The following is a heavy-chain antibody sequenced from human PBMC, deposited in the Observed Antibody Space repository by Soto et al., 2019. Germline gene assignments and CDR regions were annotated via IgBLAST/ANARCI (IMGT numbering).Heavy chain of an antibody. CDR1: GGSISSSSYY. CDR2: IYYSGST. V-gene: IGHV4-39*01. Sequence: PSETLSLTCTVSGGSISSSSYYWGWIRQPPGKGLEWIGSIYYSGSTYYNPSLKSRVTISVDTSKNQFSLKLSSVTAADTAVYYCARQSSGWDYWGQGTLATVSS. D-gene: IGHD6-19*01. CDR3: ARQSSGWDY. J-gene: IGHJ4*02.